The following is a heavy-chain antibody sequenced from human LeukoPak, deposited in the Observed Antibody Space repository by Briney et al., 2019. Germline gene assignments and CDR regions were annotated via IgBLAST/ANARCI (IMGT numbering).Heavy chain of an antibody. CDR2: IRYDGSNK. Sequence: GGSLRLSCAASGFTFSRHWMHWVRQAPGKGLEWVAFIRYDGSNKYYADSVKGRFTISRDNSKNTLYLQMNSLRAEDTAVYYCAKDFFALCSTSCYPLGYWGQGTLVTVSS. D-gene: IGHD2-2*01. CDR1: GFTFSRHW. J-gene: IGHJ4*02. CDR3: AKDFFALCSTSCYPLGY. V-gene: IGHV3-30*02.